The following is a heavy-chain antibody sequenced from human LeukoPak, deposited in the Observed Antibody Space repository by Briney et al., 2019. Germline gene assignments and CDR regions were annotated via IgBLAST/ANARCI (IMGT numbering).Heavy chain of an antibody. CDR1: GYTFTSYG. Sequence: AASVKVSCKASGYTFTSYGISWVRQAPGQGLEWMGWISAYNGNTNYAQKLQGRVTMTRDTSISTAYMELSRLRSDDTAVYYCTRIAAAGTLSDYWGQGTLVTVSS. J-gene: IGHJ4*02. D-gene: IGHD6-13*01. CDR3: TRIAAAGTLSDY. V-gene: IGHV1-18*01. CDR2: ISAYNGNT.